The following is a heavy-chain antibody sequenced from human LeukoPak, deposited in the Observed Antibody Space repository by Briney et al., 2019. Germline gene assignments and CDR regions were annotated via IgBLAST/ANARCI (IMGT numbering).Heavy chain of an antibody. V-gene: IGHV1-69*13. CDR1: GYTFSSYA. D-gene: IGHD2-21*01. J-gene: IGHJ4*02. Sequence: SVKVSCKASGYTFSSYAISWVRQAPGQGLEWMGGIIPIFGTANYAQKFQGRVTITADESTSTAYMELSSLRSEDTAVYYCARGDSVSAIDYWGQGTLVTVSS. CDR2: IIPIFGTA. CDR3: ARGDSVSAIDY.